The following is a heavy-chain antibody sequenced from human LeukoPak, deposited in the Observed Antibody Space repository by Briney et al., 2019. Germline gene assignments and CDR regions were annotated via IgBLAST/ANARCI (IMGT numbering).Heavy chain of an antibody. CDR2: ISWNSGSI. CDR3: AKLCQAGGYSQDPYYRMDV. J-gene: IGHJ6*02. V-gene: IGHV3-9*01. CDR1: GFTFDDYA. Sequence: GGSLRLSCAASGFTFDDYAMHWVRQAPGKGLEWVSGISWNSGSIGYADSVKGRFTISRDNAENSLYLQMNSLRAEDTALYYCAKLCQAGGYSQDPYYRMDVWGQGTTVTVSS. D-gene: IGHD3-22*01.